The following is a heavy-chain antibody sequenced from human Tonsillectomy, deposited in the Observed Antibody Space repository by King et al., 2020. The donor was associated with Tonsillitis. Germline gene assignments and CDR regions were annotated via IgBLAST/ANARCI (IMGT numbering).Heavy chain of an antibody. D-gene: IGHD5-12*01. CDR1: GYSISSGYY. V-gene: IGHV4-38-2*02. Sequence: VQLQESGPGLVKPSETLSLTCTVSGYSISSGYYWGWIRQPPGKGLEWIGSIYHSGSTYYNPSLKSRVTILVDTSKNQFSLKLSSVTAADTAVYYCARAGMVATNWFDPWGQGTLVTVSS. CDR3: ARAGMVATNWFDP. CDR2: IYHSGST. J-gene: IGHJ5*02.